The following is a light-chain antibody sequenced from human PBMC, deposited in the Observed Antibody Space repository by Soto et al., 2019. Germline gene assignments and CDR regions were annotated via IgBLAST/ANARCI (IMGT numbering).Light chain of an antibody. V-gene: IGLV1-40*01. CDR1: SSNIGAGYD. J-gene: IGLJ2*01. CDR2: GNS. Sequence: QSVLTQPHSVSGAPGQRVTISCTGSSSNIGAGYDVHWYQQLPGTAPKLLIYGNSNRPSGVPDRFSGSKSGTSASLAITGLQAEDEAVYYCQSYDSSLSGSVFGGGTQLTVL. CDR3: QSYDSSLSGSV.